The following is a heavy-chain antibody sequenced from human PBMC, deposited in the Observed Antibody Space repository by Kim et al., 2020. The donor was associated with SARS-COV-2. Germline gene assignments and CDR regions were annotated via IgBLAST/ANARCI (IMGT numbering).Heavy chain of an antibody. CDR3: ARDTYGSGSYSSAFDI. D-gene: IGHD3-10*01. Sequence: ASVNVSCKASGYTFTSYGISWVRQAPGQGLEWMGWISAYNGNTNYAQKLQGRVTMTTDTSTSTAYMELRSLRSDDTAVYYCARDTYGSGSYSSAFDIWGQGTMVTVSS. J-gene: IGHJ3*02. CDR1: GYTFTSYG. V-gene: IGHV1-18*01. CDR2: ISAYNGNT.